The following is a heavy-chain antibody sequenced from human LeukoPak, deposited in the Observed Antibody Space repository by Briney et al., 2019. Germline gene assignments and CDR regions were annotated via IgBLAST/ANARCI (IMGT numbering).Heavy chain of an antibody. CDR1: GYTFTGYY. Sequence: GSVTVSCKASGYTFTGYYMHWVRQAPGQGLEWMGWINPKSGGTNYAQKFQGRVTMTRDTSISTAYMELSRLRSDDTAVYYCARVGVPEYCSGGSCATYGMDVWGQGTTVTVSS. V-gene: IGHV1-2*02. CDR2: INPKSGGT. J-gene: IGHJ6*02. CDR3: ARVGVPEYCSGGSCATYGMDV. D-gene: IGHD2-15*01.